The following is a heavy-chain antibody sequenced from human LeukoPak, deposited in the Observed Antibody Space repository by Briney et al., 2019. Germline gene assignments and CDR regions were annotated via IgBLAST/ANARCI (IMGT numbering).Heavy chain of an antibody. CDR2: IYYRGST. D-gene: IGHD1-7*01. Sequence: SETLSLTCTVSSGSINFYYWSWIRQTPGKGLEWIGYIYYRGSTNYNPSLKSRVTISVDTPKNQLSLNLSSVTAADTAIYYCARTTGNYGYYFDYWGQGAQVTVSS. J-gene: IGHJ4*02. CDR3: ARTTGNYGYYFDY. CDR1: SGSINFYY. V-gene: IGHV4-59*01.